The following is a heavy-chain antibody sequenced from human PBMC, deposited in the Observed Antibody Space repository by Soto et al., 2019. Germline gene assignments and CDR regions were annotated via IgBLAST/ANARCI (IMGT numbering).Heavy chain of an antibody. D-gene: IGHD2-8*01. CDR2: ISRSRSEK. Sequence: GGSLRLSCVASGFTFSSFGMNWVRQAPGTGLEWVSFISRSRSEKYYADSGKGRLTISRDNAKNSVYLQMSSLRVEDTAVYYCARGGRHGEWQSGGRGMDVWGRGTTVTVSS. V-gene: IGHV3-21*01. CDR3: ARGGRHGEWQSGGRGMDV. J-gene: IGHJ6*02. CDR1: GFTFSSFG.